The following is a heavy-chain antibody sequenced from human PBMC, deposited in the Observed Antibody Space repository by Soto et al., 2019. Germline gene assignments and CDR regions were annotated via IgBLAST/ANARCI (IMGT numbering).Heavy chain of an antibody. J-gene: IGHJ4*02. Sequence: QVQLVESGGGVGQPGRSLRLSCAASGFTFSSYGMHWVRQAPGKGLEWVAVISYDGSNKYYADSVKGRFTISRDNSKNTLYLQMNSLRDEDTAVYYCAKASPRLVSSFDYWGQGTLVTVSS. D-gene: IGHD2-21*01. CDR1: GFTFSSYG. CDR2: ISYDGSNK. V-gene: IGHV3-30*18. CDR3: AKASPRLVSSFDY.